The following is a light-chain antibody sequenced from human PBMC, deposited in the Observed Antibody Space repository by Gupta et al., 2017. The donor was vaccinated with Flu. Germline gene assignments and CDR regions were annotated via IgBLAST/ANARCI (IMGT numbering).Light chain of an antibody. J-gene: IGKJ4*01. CDR1: QTVTDGY. V-gene: IGKV3-20*01. CDR2: GVS. Sequence: EIVLTQSPGTLSLSPGDRATLSCRASQTVTDGYLAWYQQTPGQAPRLLIFGVSNRATGIPARFSGSGSGTDFTLTISRLEPEDFAVYHCQQHGGSPPITFGGGTRVEFK. CDR3: QQHGGSPPIT.